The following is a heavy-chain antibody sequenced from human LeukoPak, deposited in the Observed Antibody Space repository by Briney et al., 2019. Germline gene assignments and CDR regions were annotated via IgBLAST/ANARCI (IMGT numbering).Heavy chain of an antibody. V-gene: IGHV1-2*02. CDR3: VTVLGGHNWLDP. CDR1: GYTFTGYY. CDR2: INPNSGST. J-gene: IGHJ5*02. Sequence: ASVKVSCKASGYTFTGYYMHWVRQAPGQGLEWMGWINPNSGSTNSAQKFQGRVTLTRDTSISTAYMELSSLRSDDTALYYCVTVLGGHNWLDPWGQGTLVTVSS. D-gene: IGHD2-8*02.